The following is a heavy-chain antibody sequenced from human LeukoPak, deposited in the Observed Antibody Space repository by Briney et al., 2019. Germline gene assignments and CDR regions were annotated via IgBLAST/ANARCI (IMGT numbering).Heavy chain of an antibody. V-gene: IGHV3-21*01. Sequence: GGSLRLSCAASGFTFSSYSMNWVRQAPGKGLEWVSSVSTSGSYIYYADSVKGRFTISRDNSKNTLYLQMNSLRAEDTAVYYCARVFNWNDDYFDYWGQGTLVTVSS. J-gene: IGHJ4*02. CDR2: VSTSGSYI. CDR1: GFTFSSYS. D-gene: IGHD1-1*01. CDR3: ARVFNWNDDYFDY.